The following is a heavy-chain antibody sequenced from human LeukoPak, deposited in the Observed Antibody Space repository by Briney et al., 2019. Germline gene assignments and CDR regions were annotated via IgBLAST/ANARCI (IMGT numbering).Heavy chain of an antibody. CDR3: AIGVVVAATVY. CDR1: GGSISSYY. Sequence: PSETLSLTCTVSGGSISSYYWSWIRQPPGKGLEWIGEINHSGSTNYNPSLKSRVTISVDTSKNQFSLKLSSVTAADTAVYYCAIGVVVAATVYWGQGTLVTVSS. J-gene: IGHJ4*02. V-gene: IGHV4-34*01. CDR2: INHSGST. D-gene: IGHD2-15*01.